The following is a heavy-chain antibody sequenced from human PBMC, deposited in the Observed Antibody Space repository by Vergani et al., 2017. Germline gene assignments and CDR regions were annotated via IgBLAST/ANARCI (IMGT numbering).Heavy chain of an antibody. D-gene: IGHD3-22*01. Sequence: EVQLVESGGGVVRPGGSLRLSCAASGFTFDDYGMSWVRQAPGKGLEWVSGINWNGGSTGYADSVKGRFTISRDNAKNSLYMQMNSLRAEDTALYYCAKAFYDSSGLGDAFDIWGQGTMVTVSS. J-gene: IGHJ3*02. CDR3: AKAFYDSSGLGDAFDI. CDR1: GFTFDDYG. V-gene: IGHV3-20*04. CDR2: INWNGGST.